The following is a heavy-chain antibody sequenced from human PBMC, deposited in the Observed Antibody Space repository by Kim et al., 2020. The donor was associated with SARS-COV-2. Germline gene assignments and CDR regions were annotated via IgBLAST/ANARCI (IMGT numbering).Heavy chain of an antibody. CDR1: GYTFTSYA. J-gene: IGHJ6*02. Sequence: ASVKVSCKASGYTFTSYAIHWVCQAPGQRLEWMGWVNPGNGNTKYSQKFQDRVTITRDTSASTAYMELSSLRSEDTTVYYCAKTTVTTSTVHFYYGMDVWGQGTTVTVSS. V-gene: IGHV1-3*01. CDR3: AKTTVTTSTVHFYYGMDV. D-gene: IGHD4-17*01. CDR2: VNPGNGNT.